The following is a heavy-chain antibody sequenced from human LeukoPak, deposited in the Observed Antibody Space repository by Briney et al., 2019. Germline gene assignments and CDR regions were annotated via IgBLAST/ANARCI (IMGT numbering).Heavy chain of an antibody. CDR2: IYPGDSDT. CDR1: GYSFTSYW. D-gene: IGHD3-22*01. V-gene: IGHV5-51*01. Sequence: GESLKISCKGSGYSFTSYWIGWVRQMPGKGLEWMGIIYPGDSDTRYSPSFQGQVTISADKSISTAYLQWSSLKASDTAMCYCARKLYDSSGYNNWFDPWGQGTLVTVSS. J-gene: IGHJ5*02. CDR3: ARKLYDSSGYNNWFDP.